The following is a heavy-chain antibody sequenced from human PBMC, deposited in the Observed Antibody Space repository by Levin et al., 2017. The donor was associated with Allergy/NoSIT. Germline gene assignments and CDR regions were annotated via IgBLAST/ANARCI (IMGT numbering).Heavy chain of an antibody. Sequence: GESLKISCAASGFTVSSNFLSWVRQAPGKGLEWVSVIYAGGGTNYADSVKGRFTISRDISKNTLYLQMNTLRAEDTAVYYCARDLTATWAFQHWGQGTPVTVSS. D-gene: IGHD3-16*01. CDR3: ARDLTATWAFQH. V-gene: IGHV3-66*01. CDR2: IYAGGGT. CDR1: GFTVSSNF. J-gene: IGHJ1*01.